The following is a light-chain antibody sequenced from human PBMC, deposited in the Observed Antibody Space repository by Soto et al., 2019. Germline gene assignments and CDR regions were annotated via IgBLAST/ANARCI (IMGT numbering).Light chain of an antibody. Sequence: LTQSPATQSLSTGERATLSCRASQSVSSYLAWYQQKPGQAPRLLIYDASNRATGIPARFSGSGSGTDFPLTISSLEPEDFAVYYCQQRSNWLWTFGQGTKV. V-gene: IGKV3-11*01. CDR1: QSVSSY. CDR3: QQRSNWLWT. J-gene: IGKJ1*01. CDR2: DAS.